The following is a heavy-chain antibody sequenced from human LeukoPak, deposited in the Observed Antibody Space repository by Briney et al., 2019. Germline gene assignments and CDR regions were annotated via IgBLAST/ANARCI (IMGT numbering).Heavy chain of an antibody. CDR2: ININTGNP. J-gene: IGHJ3*02. V-gene: IGHV7-4-1*02. D-gene: IGHD1-26*01. Sequence: ASVKVSCKASGYTFRNSAMIWVRQAPGQGLEWMGWININTGNPTYAQGFTGRFVFSLETSVSTAYLQISSLKAEDTAVYYCASEVSGSYSGYAFDIWGQGTMVTVSS. CDR3: ASEVSGSYSGYAFDI. CDR1: GYTFRNSA.